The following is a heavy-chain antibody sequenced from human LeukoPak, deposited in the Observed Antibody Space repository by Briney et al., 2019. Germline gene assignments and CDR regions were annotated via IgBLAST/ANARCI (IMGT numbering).Heavy chain of an antibody. CDR3: ARVGYGSGSYRTYYFDY. V-gene: IGHV3-64*01. J-gene: IGHJ4*02. D-gene: IGHD3-10*01. CDR1: GFTFSSYA. Sequence: PGGSLRLSCAASGFTFSSYAMHWVRQAPGKGLEYVSAISSNGGSTYYANSVKGRFTISRDNSKNTLYLQMGSLRAEDMAVHYCARVGYGSGSYRTYYFDYWGQGTLVTVSS. CDR2: ISSNGGST.